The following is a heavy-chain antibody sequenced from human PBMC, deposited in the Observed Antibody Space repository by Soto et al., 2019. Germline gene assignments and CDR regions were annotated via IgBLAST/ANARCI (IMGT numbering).Heavy chain of an antibody. CDR1: GFTFSSYE. D-gene: IGHD6-13*01. Sequence: GGSLRLSCAASGFTFSSYEMNWVRQAPGKGLEWVSYISGSGNSIFYADTVKGRFTISRDNAKNSLYLQMNSLRAEDTAVYYCARVGRENIASAGIFVEYWGQGTLVTVSS. J-gene: IGHJ4*02. CDR3: ARVGRENIASAGIFVEY. CDR2: ISGSGNSI. V-gene: IGHV3-48*03.